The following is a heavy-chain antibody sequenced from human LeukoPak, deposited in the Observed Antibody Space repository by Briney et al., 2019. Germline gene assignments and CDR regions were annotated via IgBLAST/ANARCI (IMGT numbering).Heavy chain of an antibody. Sequence: ASVNVSCKASGYTFTSYGISWVRQAPGQGLEWMGWISAYNGNTNYAQKLQGRVTMTTDTSTSTAYMELRSLRSDDTAVYYCARGVLSGSSGYREYFQHWGQGTLVTVSS. D-gene: IGHD3-22*01. CDR2: ISAYNGNT. V-gene: IGHV1-18*01. CDR3: ARGVLSGSSGYREYFQH. J-gene: IGHJ1*01. CDR1: GYTFTSYG.